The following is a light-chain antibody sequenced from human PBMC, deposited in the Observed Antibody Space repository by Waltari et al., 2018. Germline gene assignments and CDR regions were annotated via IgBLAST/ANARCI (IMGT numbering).Light chain of an antibody. J-gene: IGKJ2*01. CDR1: QSVSSSY. CDR3: QQYGSSPPAT. CDR2: GAS. V-gene: IGKV3-20*01. Sequence: EIVLTQSPGTLPLSPGESATLSCRASQSVSSSYLAWYQQKPGQAPRLLIYGASSRATGIPDRFSGSGSGTDFTLTISRLEPEDFAVYYCQQYGSSPPATFGQGTKLEIK.